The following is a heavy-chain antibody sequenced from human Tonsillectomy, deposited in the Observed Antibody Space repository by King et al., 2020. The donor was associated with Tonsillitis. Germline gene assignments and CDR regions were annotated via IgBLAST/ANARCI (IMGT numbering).Heavy chain of an antibody. V-gene: IGHV3-66*01. D-gene: IGHD1-26*01. CDR1: GFTVSGNY. CDR2: IYSDGKT. J-gene: IGHJ3*02. Sequence: VQLVESGGGLVQPGGSLRLSCAASGFTVSGNYMTWVRQAPGKGLEWVSVIYSDGKTYYADPVKGRFTISRDNSKNTVYLQMNSLRAEDTAVYYCARDVTTVGVTGVFDIWGQGTMVTVSS. CDR3: ARDVTTVGVTGVFDI.